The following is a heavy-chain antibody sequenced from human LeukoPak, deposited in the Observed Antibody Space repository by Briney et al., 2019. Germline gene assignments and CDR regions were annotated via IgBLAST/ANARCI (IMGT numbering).Heavy chain of an antibody. D-gene: IGHD2-21*02. CDR2: INPSGGST. J-gene: IGHJ4*02. Sequence: WASVKVSCKASGYTFTSHHMRWVRQAPGQGLEWMGIINPSGGSTSYTQKFQGRVTMTRDTSTSTVYMGLTSLRSEDTALYYCARDSGDWSVDYWGQGTLVTVSS. CDR3: ARDSGDWSVDY. CDR1: GYTFTSHH. V-gene: IGHV1-46*01.